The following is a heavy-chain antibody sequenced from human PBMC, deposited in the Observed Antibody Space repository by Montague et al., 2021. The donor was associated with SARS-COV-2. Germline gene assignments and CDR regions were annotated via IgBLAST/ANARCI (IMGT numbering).Heavy chain of an antibody. V-gene: IGHV2-5*01. D-gene: IGHD1-7*01. CDR2: IYWYDEG. CDR3: ARSGQPAGNYAPLGYYGLDV. J-gene: IGHJ6*02. CDR1: GFSLDTSGEA. Sequence: PALVKPTQTLTLTCTFSGFSLDTSGEAVGWIRQPPGKALEWLAVIYWYDEGRYSPSLKSRLTIRKGTSKNQVVLTMTNMDPVDIGTYYCARSGQPAGNYAPLGYYGLDVWGRGTTVIVSS.